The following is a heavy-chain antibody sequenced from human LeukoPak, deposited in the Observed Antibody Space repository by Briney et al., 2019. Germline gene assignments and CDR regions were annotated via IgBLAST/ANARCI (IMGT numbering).Heavy chain of an antibody. CDR2: ISSNGGST. CDR1: GFTFSSYA. CDR3: ARAMATYPIDY. Sequence: GSLRLSCAASGFTFSSYAMHWVRQAPGKGLEYVSAISSNGGSTYYANSVKGRFTISRDNSKNTLYLQMGSLRAEDMAVYYCARAMATYPIDYWGQGTLVTVSS. V-gene: IGHV3-64*01. J-gene: IGHJ4*02. D-gene: IGHD5-24*01.